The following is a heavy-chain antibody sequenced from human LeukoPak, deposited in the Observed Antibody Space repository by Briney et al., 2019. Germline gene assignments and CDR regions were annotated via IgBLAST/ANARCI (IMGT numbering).Heavy chain of an antibody. D-gene: IGHD2/OR15-2a*01. CDR3: ARVLSTSWSGALDY. V-gene: IGHV3-7*03. Sequence: RPGGSLRLSCAAFGFTFSSHWMSWVRQAPGKGLQRVATMKPDGSEKYYADSVKGRFTISRDNAENSLYLQMDSLRAEDTAVYYCARVLSTSWSGALDYWGLGTLLTVSS. CDR1: GFTFSSHW. CDR2: MKPDGSEK. J-gene: IGHJ4*02.